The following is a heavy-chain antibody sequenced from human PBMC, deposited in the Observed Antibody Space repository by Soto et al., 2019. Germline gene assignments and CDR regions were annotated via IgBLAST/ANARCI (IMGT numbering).Heavy chain of an antibody. CDR2: VYYRRRS. D-gene: IGHD2-8*01. Sequence: SETLSLPCTVSGGSVSNSNYDWGWIRQSPGKGLEWIGSVYYRRRSYSKSSVKSRVTISVDTSKNQFSLNLNSVTASDTAVYYCVSQRTSVLTQAYFDYWGPGPMVTVSS. V-gene: IGHV4-39*01. J-gene: IGHJ4*02. CDR3: VSQRTSVLTQAYFDY. CDR1: GGSVSNSNYD.